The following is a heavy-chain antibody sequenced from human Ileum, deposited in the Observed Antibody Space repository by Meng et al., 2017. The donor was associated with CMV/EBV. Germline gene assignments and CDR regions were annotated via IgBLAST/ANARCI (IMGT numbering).Heavy chain of an antibody. CDR3: ARATPYQINIRRGAIPTFYN. J-gene: IGHJ4*02. CDR2: ISYDGSDK. D-gene: IGHD2/OR15-2a*01. Sequence: FSHYALHWVRQPPGKGLEWVAVISYDGSDKYYADSLKGRFAISRDKSKNTLYLQMNSLRPEDTAMYYCARATPYQINIRRGAIPTFYNWGQGTLVTVSS. V-gene: IGHV3-30*09. CDR1: FSHYA.